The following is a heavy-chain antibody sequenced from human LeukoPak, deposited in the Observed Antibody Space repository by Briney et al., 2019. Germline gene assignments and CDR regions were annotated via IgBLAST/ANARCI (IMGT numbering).Heavy chain of an antibody. CDR2: LYSDGRI. V-gene: IGHV3-53*01. CDR1: GFTVSNNY. D-gene: IGHD6-19*01. CDR3: ARLAGSRSPWYLDI. J-gene: IGHJ2*01. Sequence: GGALRLSCAASGFTVSNNYMSRVRQAPGMGLEWVSVLYSDGRIFYANSVKGRFTISRDNAENSLYLQTNSLRDDGTAIYYCARLAGSRSPWYLDIWGRGTLVTVSS.